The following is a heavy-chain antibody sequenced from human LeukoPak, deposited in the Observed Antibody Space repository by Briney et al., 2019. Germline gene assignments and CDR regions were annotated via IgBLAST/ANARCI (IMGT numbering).Heavy chain of an antibody. J-gene: IGHJ4*02. Sequence: PETLSLTCAVYGGSFSGYYWSWIRQPPGKGLEWIGEINHSGSTNYNPSLKSRVTISVDTSKNQFSLKLSSVTAADTAVYYCASQYSSGGDYWGQGTLVTVSS. CDR2: INHSGST. D-gene: IGHD6-19*01. V-gene: IGHV4-34*01. CDR1: GGSFSGYY. CDR3: ASQYSSGGDY.